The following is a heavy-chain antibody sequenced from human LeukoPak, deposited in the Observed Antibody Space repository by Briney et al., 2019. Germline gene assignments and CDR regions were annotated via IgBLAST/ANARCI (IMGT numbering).Heavy chain of an antibody. CDR2: IYYSGST. CDR3: AATYYYDGSGYSIDY. V-gene: IGHV4-59*01. Sequence: SETLSLTCAVYGGSFSGYYWSWIRQPPGKGLEWIGYIYYSGSTHYNPSLKSRVTISVDTSKNQFSLKLSSVTAADTAVYYCAATYYYDGSGYSIDYWGQGTLVTVSS. J-gene: IGHJ4*02. D-gene: IGHD3-22*01. CDR1: GGSFSGYY.